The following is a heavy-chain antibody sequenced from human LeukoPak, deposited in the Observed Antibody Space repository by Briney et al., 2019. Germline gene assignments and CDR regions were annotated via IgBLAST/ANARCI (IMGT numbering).Heavy chain of an antibody. V-gene: IGHV4-4*07. CDR3: VRCRHGNCDYFDY. J-gene: IGHJ4*02. CDR1: GGSFTSDY. Sequence: SETLSLTCTVSGGSFTSDYWSWIRQPAGKGLEWIGRFYTSGTTNYNPSLKSRVTMSADTSKNQFSLKLRSVTAADTAVYYCVRCRHGNCDYFDYWGQGTLVTVSS. CDR2: FYTSGTT. D-gene: IGHD1-7*01.